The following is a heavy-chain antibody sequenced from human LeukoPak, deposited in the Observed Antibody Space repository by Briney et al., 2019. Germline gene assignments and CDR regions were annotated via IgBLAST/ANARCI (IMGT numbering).Heavy chain of an antibody. CDR3: ARWYGYDSSGYSFDY. D-gene: IGHD3-22*01. CDR2: IYTSGST. CDR1: GGSISSYY. J-gene: IGHJ4*02. V-gene: IGHV4-4*07. Sequence: SETLSLSCSVSGGSISSYYWSWIRQPAGKGLEWIGRIYTSGSTNYNPSLKSRVTMSVDTSKNQFSLKLSSVTAADTAVYYCARWYGYDSSGYSFDYWGQGTLVTVSS.